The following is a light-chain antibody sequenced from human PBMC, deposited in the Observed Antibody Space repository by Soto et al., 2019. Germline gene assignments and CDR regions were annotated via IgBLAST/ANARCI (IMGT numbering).Light chain of an antibody. J-gene: IGLJ2*01. V-gene: IGLV1-51*01. CDR2: DNN. CDR3: GTWEGYLSGVV. Sequence: QSVLTQPPSVSAAPGQKVTISCSGSSSNIGNNYVSWYQQLPGTAPKLLIYDNNKRPSGIPDRFSGSRSGTSATLGITGLQTGDEADYYCGTWEGYLSGVVFGGGTKLTVL. CDR1: SSNIGNNY.